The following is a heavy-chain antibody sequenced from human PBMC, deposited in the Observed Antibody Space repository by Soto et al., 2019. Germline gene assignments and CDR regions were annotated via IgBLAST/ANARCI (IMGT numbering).Heavy chain of an antibody. D-gene: IGHD7-27*01. CDR1: GFTFSHYW. Sequence: EVQLVESGGGFVRPGGTLTLSCAASGFTFSHYWMHWVRQVPGRGLVWVSRLNHNGSSTNYAASVKGRFTISRDNAKNRLYLQMSSLRAEDTAIYYCVRSTSGCFDYWGQGAVVTVSS. CDR2: LNHNGSST. CDR3: VRSTSGCFDY. V-gene: IGHV3-74*01. J-gene: IGHJ4*02.